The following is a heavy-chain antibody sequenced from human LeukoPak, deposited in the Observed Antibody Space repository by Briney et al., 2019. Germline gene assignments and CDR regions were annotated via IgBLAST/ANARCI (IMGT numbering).Heavy chain of an antibody. CDR3: ARASWGTGLVPAAPLGY. V-gene: IGHV1-69*13. D-gene: IGHD2-2*01. CDR1: GGTFSSYA. CDR2: IIPIFGTA. Sequence: PVKVSCKASGGTFSSYATSWVRQAPGQGLEWMGGIIPIFGTANYAQKFQGRVTITADESTSTAYMELSSLRSEDTAVYYCARASWGTGLVPAAPLGYWGQGTLVTVSS. J-gene: IGHJ4*02.